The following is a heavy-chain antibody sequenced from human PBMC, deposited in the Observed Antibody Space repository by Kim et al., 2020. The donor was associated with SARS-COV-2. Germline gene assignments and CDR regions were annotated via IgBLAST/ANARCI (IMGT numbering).Heavy chain of an antibody. V-gene: IGHV3-23*01. Sequence: GGSLRLSCAASGFTFSTYGMSWVRQAPGKGLEAVSGISNSGGNTYATASVKGRFSISRDNSRNTPYLQMNSLRAEETAIYYCAKSQTGSDLNVMYFWGQG. J-gene: IGHJ6*02. CDR2: ISNSGGNT. D-gene: IGHD1-26*01. CDR1: GFTFSTYG. CDR3: AKSQTGSDLNVMYF.